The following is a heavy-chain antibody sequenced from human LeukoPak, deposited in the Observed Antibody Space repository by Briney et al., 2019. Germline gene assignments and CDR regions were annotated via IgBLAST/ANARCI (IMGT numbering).Heavy chain of an antibody. J-gene: IGHJ6*02. CDR2: IGWNGRSI. Sequence: GGSLRLSCEASGFSFDDFDMHWVRHAPGKGLEWASRIGWNGRSIHYADSVKGRFTISRDNAKNSLYLQMNSLRAEDTALYYCAKDSDYFGSGSYYNFWDVWGQGTTVIVSS. CDR1: GFSFDDFD. CDR3: AKDSDYFGSGSYYNFWDV. V-gene: IGHV3-9*01. D-gene: IGHD3-10*01.